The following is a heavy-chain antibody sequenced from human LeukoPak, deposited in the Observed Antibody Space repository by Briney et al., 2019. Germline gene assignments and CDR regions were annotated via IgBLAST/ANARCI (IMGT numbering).Heavy chain of an antibody. Sequence: GGSLRLSCAASGFTFSSYAMSWVRQAPGKGLEWVSAISGSGGSTYYADSVKGRFTISRDNSKNTLYLQMNSLRAEDTAVYYCAKAPRYNWNYIGYYFDYWGQGTLVTVSS. V-gene: IGHV3-23*01. CDR2: ISGSGGST. CDR3: AKAPRYNWNYIGYYFDY. J-gene: IGHJ4*02. D-gene: IGHD1-7*01. CDR1: GFTFSSYA.